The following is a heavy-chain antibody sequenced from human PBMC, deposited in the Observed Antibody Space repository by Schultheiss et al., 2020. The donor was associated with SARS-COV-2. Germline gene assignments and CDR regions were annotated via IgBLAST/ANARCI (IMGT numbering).Heavy chain of an antibody. CDR3: AKLVMGNYFDY. CDR1: GFTFSDYY. Sequence: GGSLRLSCAASGFTFSDYYMSWLRQAPGKGLAWVSYISSSGSTIYYAESVKGRFTISRDNAKNSLYLQMNSLRAEDTAVYYCAKLVMGNYFDYWGQGTLVTVSS. D-gene: IGHD7-27*01. V-gene: IGHV3-11*04. J-gene: IGHJ4*02. CDR2: ISSSGSTI.